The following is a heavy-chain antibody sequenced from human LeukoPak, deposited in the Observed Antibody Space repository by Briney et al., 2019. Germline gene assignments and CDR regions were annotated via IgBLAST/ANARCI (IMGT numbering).Heavy chain of an antibody. D-gene: IGHD6-19*01. CDR2: IYYSGST. CDR3: ARGGSSGWLLDY. Sequence: SETLSLTSTVSGGSISSYYWSWIRQPPGKGLEWIGYIYYSGSTNYNPSLKSRVTISVHTSKNQFSLKLSSVTAADTAVFYCARGGSSGWLLDYWGQGTLVTVSS. CDR1: GGSISSYY. V-gene: IGHV4-59*01. J-gene: IGHJ4*02.